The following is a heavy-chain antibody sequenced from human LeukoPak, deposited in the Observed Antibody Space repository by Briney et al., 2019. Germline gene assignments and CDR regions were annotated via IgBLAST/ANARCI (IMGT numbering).Heavy chain of an antibody. D-gene: IGHD1-26*01. V-gene: IGHV3-7*04. J-gene: IGHJ6*02. CDR1: GFTSSSYW. CDR3: ARLRSGPPYYYGMDV. CDR2: IKQDGSEK. Sequence: GGSLRLSCAASGFTSSSYWMSWVRQAPGKGLEWVANIKQDGSEKYYVDSVKGRFTISRDNAKYSLYLEMNSLRAEDTAVYYCARLRSGPPYYYGMDVWGQGTTVTVSS.